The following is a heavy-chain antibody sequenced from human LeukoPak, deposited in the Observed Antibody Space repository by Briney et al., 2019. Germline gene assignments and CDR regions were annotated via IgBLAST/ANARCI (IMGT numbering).Heavy chain of an antibody. V-gene: IGHV3-7*01. CDR3: AREGSYCTNGVCYAGLDAFDI. CDR1: GFTFSSYW. J-gene: IGHJ3*02. Sequence: GGSLRLSCAASGFTFSSYWMSWVRQAPGKGLEWVANIKQDGSEKYYVDSVKGRFTISRDNAKNSLYLQMNSLRAEDTAVYYCAREGSYCTNGVCYAGLDAFDIWGQGTMVTVS. CDR2: IKQDGSEK. D-gene: IGHD2-8*01.